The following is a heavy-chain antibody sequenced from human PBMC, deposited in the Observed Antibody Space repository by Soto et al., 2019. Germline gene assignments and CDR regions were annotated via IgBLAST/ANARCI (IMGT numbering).Heavy chain of an antibody. J-gene: IGHJ4*02. V-gene: IGHV1-69*13. D-gene: IGHD2-2*01. Sequence: SVKVSCKASGGTFSSYSISWVRQAPGQGLEWMGGIIPIFGTANYAQKFQGRVTITADESTSTAYMELSSLRSEDTAVYYCARAKDIVVVPIFDYWGQGTLVNVSS. CDR2: IIPIFGTA. CDR3: ARAKDIVVVPIFDY. CDR1: GGTFSSYS.